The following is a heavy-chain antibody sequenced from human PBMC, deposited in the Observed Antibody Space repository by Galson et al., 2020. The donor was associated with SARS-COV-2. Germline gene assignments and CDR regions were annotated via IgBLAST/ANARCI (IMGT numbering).Heavy chain of an antibody. CDR2: IYYSGST. D-gene: IGHD3-22*01. V-gene: IGHV4-38-2*02. J-gene: IGHJ6*02. Sequence: SQTLSLTCTVSENSVSSGYYWGWIRQPPGKGLEWIGSIYYSGSTYYNPSLKSRVTISVDTSKNQFSLKLSSVTAADTAVYYCASGYFRYYYYYGMDVWGQGTTVTVSS. CDR3: ASGYFRYYYYYGMDV. CDR1: ENSVSSGYY.